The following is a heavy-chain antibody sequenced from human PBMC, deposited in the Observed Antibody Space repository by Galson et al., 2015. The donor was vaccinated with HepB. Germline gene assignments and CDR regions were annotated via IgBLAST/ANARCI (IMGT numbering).Heavy chain of an antibody. CDR3: AGREGVAAAGRAWFDP. Sequence: SLRLSCAASGFTFSSYSMNWVRQAPGKGLEWVSSISSSSSYIYYADSVKGRFTISRDNAKNSLYLQMNSLRAEDTAVYYCAGREGVAAAGRAWFDPWGQGTLVTVSS. CDR2: ISSSSSYI. CDR1: GFTFSSYS. J-gene: IGHJ5*02. D-gene: IGHD6-13*01. V-gene: IGHV3-21*01.